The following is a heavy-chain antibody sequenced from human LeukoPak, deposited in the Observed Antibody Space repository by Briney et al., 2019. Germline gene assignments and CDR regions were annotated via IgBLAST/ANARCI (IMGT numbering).Heavy chain of an antibody. CDR1: GGSFSGYY. J-gene: IGHJ4*02. D-gene: IGHD4-17*01. CDR3: ARADYGDGLDY. V-gene: IGHV4-34*01. CDR2: INHSGST. Sequence: SETLSLTCAVYGGSFSGYYWSWIRQPPGKGLEWIGEINHSGSTNYNPSLKSRVTISVDTSKNQFSLKLSSVTAADTAVYYCARADYGDGLDYWGQGTLVTVS.